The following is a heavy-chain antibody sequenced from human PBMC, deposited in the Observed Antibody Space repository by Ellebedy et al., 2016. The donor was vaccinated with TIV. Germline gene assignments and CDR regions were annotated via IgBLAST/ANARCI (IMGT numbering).Heavy chain of an antibody. CDR3: ARPRDDYVDSEPFDI. D-gene: IGHD4-17*01. CDR2: IYPGDSDA. J-gene: IGHJ3*02. V-gene: IGHV5-51*01. CDR1: GYNFASYW. Sequence: PGGSLRLSCHGSGYNFASYWIGRVRQRPGKGLEWMGIIYPGDSDARYSPSFEGHVTISADKSIGTAYLQWGSLRASDTAMYYCARPRDDYVDSEPFDIWGQGTMVTVSS.